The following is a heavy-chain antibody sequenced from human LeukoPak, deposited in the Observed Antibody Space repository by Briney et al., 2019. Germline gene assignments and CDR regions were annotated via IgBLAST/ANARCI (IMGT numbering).Heavy chain of an antibody. Sequence: PGGSLRLSCAASGFTFSSYWMSWVRQAPGKGLEWVANIKQDGSEKYYVDSVKGRFTISRDNAKNSLYLQMNSLRAEDTAVYYCARENVAVRDPYYDFWSGYRPGDFDYWGQGTLVTVSS. D-gene: IGHD3-3*01. V-gene: IGHV3-7*01. CDR3: ARENVAVRDPYYDFWSGYRPGDFDY. J-gene: IGHJ4*02. CDR1: GFTFSSYW. CDR2: IKQDGSEK.